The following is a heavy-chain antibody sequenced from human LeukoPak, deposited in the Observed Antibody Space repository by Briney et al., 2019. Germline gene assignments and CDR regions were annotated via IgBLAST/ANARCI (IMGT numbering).Heavy chain of an antibody. D-gene: IGHD3-22*01. CDR2: ISGSGGST. Sequence: PGGPLRLSCAASGFTFSSYAMSWVRQAPGKGLEWVSAISGSGGSTYYADSVKGRFTISRDNSKNTLYLQMNSLRAEDTAVYYCAKDQFPKTYYYDSSGYDWGQGTLVTVSS. J-gene: IGHJ4*02. V-gene: IGHV3-23*01. CDR3: AKDQFPKTYYYDSSGYD. CDR1: GFTFSSYA.